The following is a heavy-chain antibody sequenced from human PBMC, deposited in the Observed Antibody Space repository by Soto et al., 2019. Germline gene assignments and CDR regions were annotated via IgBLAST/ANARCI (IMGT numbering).Heavy chain of an antibody. D-gene: IGHD3-3*01. J-gene: IGHJ4*02. Sequence: PGGSVRLSCAASGFTFSSYAMSWVRQAPGKGLEWVSAISGSGGSTYYADSVKGRFTISRDNSKNTLYLQMNSLRAEDTAVYYCAKGRTIFGVVTPFDYWGQGTLVTVSS. CDR1: GFTFSSYA. CDR2: ISGSGGST. CDR3: AKGRTIFGVVTPFDY. V-gene: IGHV3-23*01.